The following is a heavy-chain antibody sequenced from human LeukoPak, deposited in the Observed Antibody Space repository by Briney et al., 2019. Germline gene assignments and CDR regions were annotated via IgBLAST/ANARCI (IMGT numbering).Heavy chain of an antibody. V-gene: IGHV3-21*01. CDR2: ISSSSSYI. D-gene: IGHD1-26*01. CDR3: ARHMLALGAAFDY. CDR1: GFTFSSYS. Sequence: GGSLRLSCAASGFTFSSYSMNWVRQAPGKGLKWVSSISSSSSYIYYADSVKGRFTISRDNAKNSLYLQMNSLRAEDTAVYYCARHMLALGAAFDYWGQGTLVTVSS. J-gene: IGHJ4*02.